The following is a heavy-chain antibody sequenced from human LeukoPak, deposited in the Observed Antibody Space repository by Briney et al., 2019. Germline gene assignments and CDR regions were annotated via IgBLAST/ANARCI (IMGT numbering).Heavy chain of an antibody. CDR2: IIPIFGTA. CDR1: GGTFSSYA. Sequence: SVKVSCKASGGTFSSYAISWVRQAPGQGLEWMGGIIPIFGTANYAQKFQGRVTITADESTSTTYMELSSLRSEDTAVYYCATDCSSTSCYILTDAFDIWGQGTMVTVSS. D-gene: IGHD2-2*02. CDR3: ATDCSSTSCYILTDAFDI. V-gene: IGHV1-69*13. J-gene: IGHJ3*02.